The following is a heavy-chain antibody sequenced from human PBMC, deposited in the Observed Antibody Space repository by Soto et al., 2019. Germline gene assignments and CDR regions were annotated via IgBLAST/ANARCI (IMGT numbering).Heavy chain of an antibody. J-gene: IGHJ4*02. CDR2: INSDGSST. CDR1: GFTFSSYW. V-gene: IGHV3-74*01. Sequence: LRLSCAASGFTFSSYWMHWVRQAPGKGLVWVSRINSDGSSTSYADSVKGRFTISRDNANNTLYLQMNSLRAEDTAVYDFARDPIIYYDRSGSYFYYWGQGTLVTVSS. D-gene: IGHD3-22*01. CDR3: ARDPIIYYDRSGSYFYY.